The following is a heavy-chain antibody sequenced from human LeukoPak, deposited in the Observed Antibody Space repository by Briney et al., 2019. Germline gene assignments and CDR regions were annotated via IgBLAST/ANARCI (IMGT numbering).Heavy chain of an antibody. V-gene: IGHV3-48*01. CDR3: ARGSTYYESSGQVPFDY. J-gene: IGHJ4*02. CDR1: GGSVSSGSYY. Sequence: PSETLSLTCTVSGGSVSSGSYYWSWIRQPPGKGLEWVSYISGSSGIIDYADSVRGRFTISRDNAKNSLYLQMNSLRAEDTAVYYCARGSTYYESSGQVPFDYWGQGTLVTVSS. D-gene: IGHD3-22*01. CDR2: ISGSSGII.